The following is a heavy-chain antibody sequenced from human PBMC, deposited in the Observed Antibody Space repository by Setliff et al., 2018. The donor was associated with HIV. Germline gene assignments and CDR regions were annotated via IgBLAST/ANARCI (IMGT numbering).Heavy chain of an antibody. CDR1: GYSFTNYD. D-gene: IGHD3-3*01. CDR2: MNPKSGKT. J-gene: IGHJ6*03. Sequence: VKVSCKASGYSFTNYDINWVRQATGQGLEWMGWMNPKSGKTGYAQKFQGRVTITRNTSISTVYMDLDSLRSDDAAVYYCARGFYDFFYNYYMDVWGKGTTVTVSS. CDR3: ARGFYDFFYNYYMDV. V-gene: IGHV1-8*03.